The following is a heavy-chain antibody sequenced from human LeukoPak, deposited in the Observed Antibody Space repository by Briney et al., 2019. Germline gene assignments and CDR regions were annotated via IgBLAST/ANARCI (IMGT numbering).Heavy chain of an antibody. CDR1: GYTFTSYG. Sequence: ASVKVPCKASGYTFTSYGISWVRQAPGQGLEWMGRISAYNGNTNYAQKLQGRVTMTTDTSTSTAYMELRSLRSDDTAVYYCARGLWFGEFIPNGMDVWGKGTTVTVSS. J-gene: IGHJ6*04. V-gene: IGHV1-18*04. CDR3: ARGLWFGEFIPNGMDV. D-gene: IGHD3-10*01. CDR2: ISAYNGNT.